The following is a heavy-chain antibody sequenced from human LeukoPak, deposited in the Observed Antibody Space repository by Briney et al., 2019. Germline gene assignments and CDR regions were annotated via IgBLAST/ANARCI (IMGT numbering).Heavy chain of an antibody. V-gene: IGHV4-39*01. D-gene: IGHD1-26*01. CDR1: GVSINSSYYY. Sequence: SETLSLTCTVSGVSINSSYYYWGWIRQPPGKGLEWIGSIYYSGSTYSNPSLKSRVTISVDTSKNQFSLKVSSVTAADTAVYYCARLGIGGSYSRFDSWGQGTLVTVSS. CDR3: ARLGIGGSYSRFDS. J-gene: IGHJ4*02. CDR2: IYYSGST.